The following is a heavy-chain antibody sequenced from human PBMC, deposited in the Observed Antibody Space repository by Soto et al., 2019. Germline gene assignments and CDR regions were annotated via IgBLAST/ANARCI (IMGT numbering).Heavy chain of an antibody. J-gene: IGHJ3*02. Sequence: GGSLRLSCAASGFTFSSYSMNWVRQAPGKGLEWVSSISSSSSYIYYADSVKGRFTISRDNAKNSLYLQMNSLRAEDTAVYYCAREEDFDWLGEHDAFDIWGQGTMVTVSS. CDR3: AREEDFDWLGEHDAFDI. V-gene: IGHV3-21*01. CDR2: ISSSSSYI. CDR1: GFTFSSYS. D-gene: IGHD3-9*01.